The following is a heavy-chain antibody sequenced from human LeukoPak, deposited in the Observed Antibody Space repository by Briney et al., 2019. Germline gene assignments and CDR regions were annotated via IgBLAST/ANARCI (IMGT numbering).Heavy chain of an antibody. CDR3: ARSLQQPNWFDP. Sequence: SETLSLTCTVSGGSISSSSYYWDWIRLPPGKGLEWIGTIYYSGSTYYNPSLKSRVTISVDTSKNQFSLKPSSVTAADTAVYYCARSLQQPNWFDPWGQGTLVTVSS. CDR1: GGSISSSSYY. CDR2: IYYSGST. J-gene: IGHJ5*02. D-gene: IGHD6-13*01. V-gene: IGHV4-39*01.